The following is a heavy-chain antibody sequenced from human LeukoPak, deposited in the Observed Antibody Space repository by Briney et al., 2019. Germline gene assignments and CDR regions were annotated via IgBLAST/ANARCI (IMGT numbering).Heavy chain of an antibody. CDR3: AGYDSCSGGSCPV. D-gene: IGHD2-15*01. V-gene: IGHV4-59*08. CDR1: GGSIGSYS. Sequence: SETLSLTCTVSGGSIGSYSWSWIRQPPGKGLEWIAYMYNIGSTIYNPSLKSRVTISVDTSKNQFSLTLRPVTAADTAVYYCAGYDSCSGGSCPVWGQGTLITVSS. CDR2: MYNIGST. J-gene: IGHJ4*02.